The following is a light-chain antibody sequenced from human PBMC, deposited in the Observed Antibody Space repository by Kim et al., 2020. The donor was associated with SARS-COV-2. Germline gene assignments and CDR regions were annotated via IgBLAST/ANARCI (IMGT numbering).Light chain of an antibody. Sequence: SPGGRAALACGASQYVTSTYLAWYQQRPGLAPRLVIYDVTSRATGIPDRFRGSGSGTDFTLTISGLEPEDFAVYYCQQYGTLPYTFGQGTKVDIK. CDR1: QYVTSTY. CDR2: DVT. CDR3: QQYGTLPYT. V-gene: IGKV3D-20*01. J-gene: IGKJ2*01.